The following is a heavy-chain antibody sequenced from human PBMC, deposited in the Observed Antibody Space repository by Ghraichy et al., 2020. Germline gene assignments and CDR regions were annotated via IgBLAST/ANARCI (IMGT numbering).Heavy chain of an antibody. CDR1: GGSISSGGYF. J-gene: IGHJ6*02. CDR3: ARGLGYCSGSRCYTYHGMDV. Sequence: SETLSLTCAVSGGSISSGGYFWSWIRQHPGKGLERVGESFYSGTTYYNPSLKSRATISIDTSKNQLFLQLSSVTAADTAVYYCARGLGYCSGSRCYTYHGMDVWGQGTMFTVSS. D-gene: IGHD2-15*01. CDR2: SFYSGTT. V-gene: IGHV4-31*11.